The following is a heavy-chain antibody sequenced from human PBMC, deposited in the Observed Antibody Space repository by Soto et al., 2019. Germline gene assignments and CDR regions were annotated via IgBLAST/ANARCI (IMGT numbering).Heavy chain of an antibody. CDR3: ARHTKRWLQGVDY. CDR1: GGSISSYY. CDR2: IYYSGST. J-gene: IGHJ4*02. D-gene: IGHD5-12*01. Sequence: QVQLQESGPGLVKPSETLSLTCSVSGGSISSYYWSWIRQPPGKGLEWIGYIYYSGSTNYNPSLKIRVXXPXDXXKNQCSLKLSSVTAADTAMYYCARHTKRWLQGVDYWGQGTLVTVSS. V-gene: IGHV4-59*08.